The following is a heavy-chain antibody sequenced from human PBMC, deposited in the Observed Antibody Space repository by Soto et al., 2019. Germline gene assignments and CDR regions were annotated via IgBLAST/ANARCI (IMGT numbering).Heavy chain of an antibody. CDR3: ARHLSGYGYLYFEY. Sequence: QLQLQESGPGLVKPSETQSLTCTVSGGSISRNSYYWAWIRQPPGKGLEWIGSGYHGGNTYYNPSHKSRVTISVDTSTNQFSLKLNSLNAADTSVYYCARHLSGYGYLYFEYWGQGILVTVSS. V-gene: IGHV4-39*01. D-gene: IGHD5-18*01. CDR1: GGSISRNSYY. CDR2: GYHGGNT. J-gene: IGHJ4*02.